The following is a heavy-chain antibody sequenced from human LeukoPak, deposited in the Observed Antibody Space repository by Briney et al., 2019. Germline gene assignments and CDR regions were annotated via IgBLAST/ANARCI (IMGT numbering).Heavy chain of an antibody. CDR3: ARPYSGYVPYFDY. Sequence: GESLKISCKGSGYSFTSYWIGWVRQMTGQGLEWMGIIYPGDSDTRYSPSFQGQVTISADKSISTAYLQWSSLKDSDTAMYYCARPYSGYVPYFDYWGQGTLVTVSS. D-gene: IGHD5-12*01. J-gene: IGHJ4*02. CDR1: GYSFTSYW. CDR2: IYPGDSDT. V-gene: IGHV5-51*01.